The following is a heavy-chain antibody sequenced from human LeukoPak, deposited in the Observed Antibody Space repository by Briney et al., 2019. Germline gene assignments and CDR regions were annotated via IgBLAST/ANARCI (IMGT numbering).Heavy chain of an antibody. J-gene: IGHJ5*02. V-gene: IGHV3-74*01. Sequence: GGSLRLSCAASGFTFSSYAMSWVRKAPGKGLVWVSRINSDGSSTSYADSVKGRFTISRDKAKNTLYLQMNSLRAEDTAVYYCARDGSGSYSENWFDPWGQGTLVTVSS. CDR2: INSDGSST. D-gene: IGHD3-10*01. CDR1: GFTFSSYA. CDR3: ARDGSGSYSENWFDP.